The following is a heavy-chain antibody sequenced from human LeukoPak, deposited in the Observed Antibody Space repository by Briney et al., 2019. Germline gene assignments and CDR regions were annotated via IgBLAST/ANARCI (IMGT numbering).Heavy chain of an antibody. J-gene: IGHJ4*02. V-gene: IGHV3-30*18. CDR2: ISYDGSNK. Sequence: GRSLRLSCAASGFAFSSYGMHWVRQAPGKGLEWVAVISYDGSNKYYADSVEGRFTISRDNSKNTLYLQMNSLRAEDTAVYYCAKGHWGDYYGYWGQGTLVTASS. CDR3: AKGHWGDYYGY. D-gene: IGHD3-16*01. CDR1: GFAFSSYG.